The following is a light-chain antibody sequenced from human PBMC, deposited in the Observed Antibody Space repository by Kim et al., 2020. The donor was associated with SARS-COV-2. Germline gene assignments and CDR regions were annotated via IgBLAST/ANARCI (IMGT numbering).Light chain of an antibody. J-gene: IGLJ1*01. Sequence: VTIRSSGGSSNSGASYDVDRYQQLPGTAPKHLSYGTSNRPSGVPDRSSGSKTGTSASLAITGLQAEDEADYYCQSYDSSLSGFYVFGTGTKVTVL. CDR2: GTS. CDR3: QSYDSSLSGFYV. CDR1: SSNSGASYD. V-gene: IGLV1-40*01.